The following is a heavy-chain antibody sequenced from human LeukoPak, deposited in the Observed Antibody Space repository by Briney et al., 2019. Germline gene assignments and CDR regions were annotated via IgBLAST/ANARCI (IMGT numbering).Heavy chain of an antibody. CDR2: INYSGTT. V-gene: IGHV4-31*03. J-gene: IGHJ4*02. D-gene: IGHD3-10*01. CDR1: GGSITRGGFF. CDR3: AKDQSGGLDC. Sequence: SETLSLTCTVSGGSITRGGFFWSWVRQHPGKALEWIGYINYSGTTFRNPSLQSRVSISVDTSKNQFSLNVTSMTVADTAVYFCAKDQSGGLDCWGQGILVTVSS.